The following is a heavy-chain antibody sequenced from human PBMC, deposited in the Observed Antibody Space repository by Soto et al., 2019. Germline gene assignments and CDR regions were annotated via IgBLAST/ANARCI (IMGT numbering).Heavy chain of an antibody. CDR2: IYHSGST. CDR1: GGSISSSNW. V-gene: IGHV4-4*02. J-gene: IGHJ4*02. Sequence: PSETLSLTCAVSGGSISSSNWWSWVRQPPGKGLEWIGEIYHSGSTNYNPSLKSRVTISVDNSKNQFSLKLSSVTAADTAVYYCARDLGRNGYNFKQTDYWGQGTLVTVS. CDR3: ARDLGRNGYNFKQTDY. D-gene: IGHD5-12*01.